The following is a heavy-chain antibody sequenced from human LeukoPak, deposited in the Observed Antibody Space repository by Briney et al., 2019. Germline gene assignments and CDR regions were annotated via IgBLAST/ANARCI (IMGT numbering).Heavy chain of an antibody. D-gene: IGHD3-10*02. CDR2: ISSSSSSYI. Sequence: GGSLRLSCAASGFTFSSYSMNWVRQAPGKGLEWVSSISSSSSSYIYYADSVKGRFTISRDNAKNSLYLQMNSLRAEDTAVYYCAELGITMIGGVWGKGTTVTISS. J-gene: IGHJ6*04. CDR3: AELGITMIGGV. CDR1: GFTFSSYS. V-gene: IGHV3-21*01.